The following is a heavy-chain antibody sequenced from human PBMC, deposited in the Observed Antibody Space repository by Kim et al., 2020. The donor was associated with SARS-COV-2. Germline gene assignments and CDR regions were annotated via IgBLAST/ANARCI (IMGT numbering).Heavy chain of an antibody. CDR2: INHSGST. D-gene: IGHD3-22*01. Sequence: SETLSLTCAVYGGSFSGYYWSWIRQPPGKGLEWIGEINHSGSTNYNPSLKSRVTISVDTSKNQFSLKLSSVTAADTAVYYCARGKFEDDSTPFDYWGQGTLVTVSS. CDR1: GGSFSGYY. V-gene: IGHV4-34*01. J-gene: IGHJ4*02. CDR3: ARGKFEDDSTPFDY.